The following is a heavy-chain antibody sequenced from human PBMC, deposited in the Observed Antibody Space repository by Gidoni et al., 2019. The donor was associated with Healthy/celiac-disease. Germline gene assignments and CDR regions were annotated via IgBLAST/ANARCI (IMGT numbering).Heavy chain of an antibody. V-gene: IGHV5-51*01. CDR3: ARQRGDWEGWFDP. Sequence: EVQLVQSGAEVKKPGEYLKISGKGAGDSFTSYWIGWVRQMPGKGLEWMGIIYPGDSDTRYSPSFQGQVTISADKSISTAYLQWSSLKASDTAMYYCARQRGDWEGWFDPWGQGTLVTVSS. D-gene: IGHD2-21*02. CDR2: IYPGDSDT. J-gene: IGHJ5*02. CDR1: GDSFTSYW.